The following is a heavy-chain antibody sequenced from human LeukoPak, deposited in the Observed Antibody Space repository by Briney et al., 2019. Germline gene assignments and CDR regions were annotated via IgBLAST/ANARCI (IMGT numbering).Heavy chain of an antibody. J-gene: IGHJ4*02. Sequence: AGGSLRLSCAAPGFTFSDYYMSWIRQAPGKGLEWVSYISSTSSYTNYADSVKGRFTISSDNAKNSLHLRMNSLRAEDKAVYYCARSYGWLPGGMWGQGTLVTVSS. CDR1: GFTFSDYY. D-gene: IGHD5-12*01. CDR2: ISSTSSYT. V-gene: IGHV3-11*03. CDR3: ARSYGWLPGGM.